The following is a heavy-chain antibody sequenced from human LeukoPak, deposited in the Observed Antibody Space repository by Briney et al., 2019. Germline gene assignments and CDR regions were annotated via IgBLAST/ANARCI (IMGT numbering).Heavy chain of an antibody. CDR3: AHSSEAGDYFHFDY. Sequence: SGPTLVNPTQTLTLTCTFSGFSLSTGGVGVGWIRQPPGKALEWLPLIYWNDDKRYSPSLKSRLTITKDTSKNQVVLTMTNMDPVDTATYYCAHSSEAGDYFHFDYWGQGTLVTVSS. CDR2: IYWNDDK. J-gene: IGHJ4*02. V-gene: IGHV2-5*01. CDR1: GFSLSTGGVG. D-gene: IGHD4-17*01.